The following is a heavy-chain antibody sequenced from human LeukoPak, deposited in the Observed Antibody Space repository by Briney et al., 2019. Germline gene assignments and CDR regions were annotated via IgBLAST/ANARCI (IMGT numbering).Heavy chain of an antibody. D-gene: IGHD2-2*01. V-gene: IGHV3-74*01. CDR3: ARRVVVPAAPYYFDY. CDR2: INSDGSST. J-gene: IGHJ4*02. CDR1: GFIFSSYW. Sequence: PGGSLRFSCAASGFIFSSYWMHWVRQAPGKGLVWVSRINSDGSSTSYADSVKGRFTISRDNAKNTLYLQMNSLRAEDTAVYYRARRVVVPAAPYYFDYWGQGTLVTVSS.